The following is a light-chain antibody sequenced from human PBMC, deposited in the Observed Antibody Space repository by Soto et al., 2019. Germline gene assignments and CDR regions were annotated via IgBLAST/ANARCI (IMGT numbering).Light chain of an antibody. CDR3: HQYSKSPIP. Sequence: VVPHSPQYVAGSLGGRASINCKSSQSLLYSSNNRDYLACYQQKPGQPPKLPXDGXSTREYGCPDRFSGSGSATDFTRPINSHQADDGDCYYWHQYSKSPIPVGGRTKVDIK. CDR2: GXS. CDR1: QSLLYSSNNRDY. J-gene: IGKJ4*01. V-gene: IGKV4-1*01.